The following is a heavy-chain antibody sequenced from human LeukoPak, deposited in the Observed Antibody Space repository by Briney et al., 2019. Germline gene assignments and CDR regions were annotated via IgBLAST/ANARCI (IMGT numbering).Heavy chain of an antibody. D-gene: IGHD5-18*01. CDR2: TRYDESNK. Sequence: GGSLRLSCAASGFTFSDFGMHWVRQAPGKGLEWVAFTRYDESNKYYADSVKGRFTISRDNAENSLYLQMNSLRAEDTAVYYCARDGDTAPDAFDIWGQGTMVTVSS. CDR3: ARDGDTAPDAFDI. CDR1: GFTFSDFG. J-gene: IGHJ3*02. V-gene: IGHV3-30*02.